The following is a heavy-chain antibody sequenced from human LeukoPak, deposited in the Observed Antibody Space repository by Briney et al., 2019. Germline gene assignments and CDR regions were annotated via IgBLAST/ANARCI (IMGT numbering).Heavy chain of an antibody. CDR2: INHSGST. J-gene: IGHJ5*02. Sequence: PSETLSLTCAVYGGSFSGCYWSWIRQPPGKGLEWIGEINHSGSTNYNPSLKSRVTISVDTSKNQFSLKLSSVTAADTAVYYCARGGRAYGSGSYRKGRNWFDPWGQGTLVTVSS. D-gene: IGHD3-10*01. CDR1: GGSFSGCY. CDR3: ARGGRAYGSGSYRKGRNWFDP. V-gene: IGHV4-34*01.